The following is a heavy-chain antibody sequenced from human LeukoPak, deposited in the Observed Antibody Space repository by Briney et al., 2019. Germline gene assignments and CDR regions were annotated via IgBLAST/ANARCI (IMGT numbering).Heavy chain of an antibody. D-gene: IGHD3-9*01. CDR3: ARDRRLDGMDV. CDR1: GFTFSDYY. V-gene: IGHV3-11*01. J-gene: IGHJ6*02. Sequence: GGSLRLSCAASGFTFSDYYMSWIRQAPGRGLEWISYVSSSGDSIYNADSVKGRFTISRDNAKNSLYLQMKSLRAEDTAVYYCARDRRLDGMDVWGQGTTVTVSS. CDR2: VSSSGDSI.